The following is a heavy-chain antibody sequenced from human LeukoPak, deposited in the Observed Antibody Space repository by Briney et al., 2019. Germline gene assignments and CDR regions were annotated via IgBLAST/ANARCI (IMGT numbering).Heavy chain of an antibody. Sequence: GGSLRLSCAASGFTFSSFAMSWVRQAPGKGLERVSGVSGGGGTTSYADSVKGRFTVSRDNSKNTLYLQMNTLRAEDTAMYYCAKGMSSSWTYNYFDCWGQGTLVTVSS. D-gene: IGHD6-13*01. CDR3: AKGMSSSWTYNYFDC. CDR1: GFTFSSFA. J-gene: IGHJ4*02. V-gene: IGHV3-23*01. CDR2: VSGGGGTT.